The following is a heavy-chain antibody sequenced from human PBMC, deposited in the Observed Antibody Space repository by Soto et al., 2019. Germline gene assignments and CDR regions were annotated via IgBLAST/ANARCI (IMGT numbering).Heavy chain of an antibody. D-gene: IGHD1-26*01. V-gene: IGHV3-21*01. CDR3: ARWGWEDRPFDY. CDR1: GFTFSSYS. Sequence: EVQLVESGGGLVKPGGSLRLSCAATGFTFSSYSMNWVRQAPGKGLEWVSSISSSSSYIYYADSVKGRFTISRDNAKNSLYLQMNSLRAEDTAVYYCARWGWEDRPFDYWGQGTLVTVSS. J-gene: IGHJ4*02. CDR2: ISSSSSYI.